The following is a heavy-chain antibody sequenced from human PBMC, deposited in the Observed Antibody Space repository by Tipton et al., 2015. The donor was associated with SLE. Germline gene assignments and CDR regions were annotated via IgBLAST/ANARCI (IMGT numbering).Heavy chain of an antibody. CDR2: ISWNSGSI. J-gene: IGHJ4*02. V-gene: IGHV3-9*01. Sequence: SLRLSCAASGFTFDDYAMHWVRQAPGKGLEWVSGISWNSGSIGYADSVKGRFTISRDNAKNSLYLQMNSLRAEDTALYYCAKTGGGEVFAMVQGVTTGFDYWGQGTLVTVSS. CDR1: GFTFDDYA. D-gene: IGHD3-10*01. CDR3: AKTGGGEVFAMVQGVTTGFDY.